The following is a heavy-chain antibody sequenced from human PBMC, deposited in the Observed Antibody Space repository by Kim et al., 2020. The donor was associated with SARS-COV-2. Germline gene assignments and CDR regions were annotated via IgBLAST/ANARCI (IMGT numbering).Heavy chain of an antibody. CDR2: IIPILGIA. D-gene: IGHD2-8*01. Sequence: SVKVSCKASGGTFSSYAISWVRQAPGQGLEWMGRIIPILGIANYAQKFQGRVTITADKSTSTAYMELSSLRSEDTAVYYCAREGFCTNGVCSALPSDYWGQGTLVTVSS. CDR1: GGTFSSYA. V-gene: IGHV1-69*04. J-gene: IGHJ4*02. CDR3: AREGFCTNGVCSALPSDY.